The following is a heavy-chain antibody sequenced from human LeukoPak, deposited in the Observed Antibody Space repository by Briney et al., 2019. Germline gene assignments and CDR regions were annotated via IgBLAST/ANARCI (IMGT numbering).Heavy chain of an antibody. V-gene: IGHV3-23*01. D-gene: IGHD1-26*01. J-gene: IGHJ4*02. CDR3: AKFMGALDS. CDR1: GFTFSNYE. Sequence: GGSLRLSCAASGFTFSNYEMSWVRKVPGKGLEWVSVISSSGINTYYAASVKGRFTISRDNSKNTLFLQMISLRAEDTAVYYCAKFMGALDSWGQGTLVTVSS. CDR2: ISSSGINT.